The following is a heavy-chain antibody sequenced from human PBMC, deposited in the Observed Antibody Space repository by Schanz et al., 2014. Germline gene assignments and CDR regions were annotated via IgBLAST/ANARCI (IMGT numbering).Heavy chain of an antibody. CDR3: AREPLSGYNWFDP. D-gene: IGHD6-25*01. CDR1: GGSVSSGGDY. Sequence: QVQLQESGPGLVKPSQTLSLTCTVSGGSVSSGGDYWSWIRQHPGKGLEWIGEIYHSGSTNYNPSLKSRVTKSLDTPKNQCSLTLSSVTAADTAVYYCAREPLSGYNWFDPWGQGSLVTVSS. CDR2: IYHSGST. V-gene: IGHV4-31*03. J-gene: IGHJ5*02.